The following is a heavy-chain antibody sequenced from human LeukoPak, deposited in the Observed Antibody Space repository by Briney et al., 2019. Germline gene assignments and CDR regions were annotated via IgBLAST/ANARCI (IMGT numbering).Heavy chain of an antibody. CDR1: GFTFSSYS. J-gene: IGHJ4*02. V-gene: IGHV3-48*01. D-gene: IGHD3-22*01. Sequence: GGSLGLSCAASGFTFSSYSMNWVRQAPGKGLEWVSYISSSSSTIYYADSVKGRFTISRDNAKNSLYLQMSSLRAEDTAVYYCARVKDWYYYDSRFDYWGQGTLVTVSS. CDR2: ISSSSSTI. CDR3: ARVKDWYYYDSRFDY.